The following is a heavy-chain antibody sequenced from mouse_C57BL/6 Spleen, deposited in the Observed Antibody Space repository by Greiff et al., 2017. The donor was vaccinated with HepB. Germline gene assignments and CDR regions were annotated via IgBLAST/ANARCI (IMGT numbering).Heavy chain of an antibody. Sequence: EVKLQESGGGLVKPGGSLKLSCAASGFTFSSYAMSWVRQTPEKRLEWVATISDGGSYTYYPDNVKGRFTISRDNAKNNLYLQMSHLKSEDTAMYYCARGGGDYGSSYDYAMDYWGQGTSVTVSS. D-gene: IGHD1-1*01. CDR1: GFTFSSYA. V-gene: IGHV5-4*03. J-gene: IGHJ4*01. CDR2: ISDGGSYT. CDR3: ARGGGDYGSSYDYAMDY.